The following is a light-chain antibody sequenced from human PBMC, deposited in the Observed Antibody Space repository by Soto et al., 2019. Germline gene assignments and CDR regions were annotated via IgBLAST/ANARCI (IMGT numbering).Light chain of an antibody. V-gene: IGKV1-5*03. CDR3: QQYTSWT. J-gene: IGKJ1*01. Sequence: DIEITQSPSTLSASVGDRVTITCRASQSISSWLAWYQQKPGKAPKLLIYKASSLESGVPSRFSGSGSGTEFTLAISSLQPDDFATYYCQQYTSWTFGQGTKVDIK. CDR1: QSISSW. CDR2: KAS.